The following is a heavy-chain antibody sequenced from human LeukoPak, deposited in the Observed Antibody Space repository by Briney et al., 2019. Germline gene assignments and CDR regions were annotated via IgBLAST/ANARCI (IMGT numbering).Heavy chain of an antibody. CDR3: AREGSRSY. V-gene: IGHV3-7*01. CDR2: IKQDGSEK. J-gene: IGHJ4*02. CDR1: GFTFSSYA. Sequence: PGGSLRLSCAASGFTFSSYAMSWVRQAPGKGLEWVANIKQDGSEKYYVDSVKGRFTISRDNAKSSLYLQLNNLRAEDTGVYYCAREGSRSYWGQGTLVTVSS.